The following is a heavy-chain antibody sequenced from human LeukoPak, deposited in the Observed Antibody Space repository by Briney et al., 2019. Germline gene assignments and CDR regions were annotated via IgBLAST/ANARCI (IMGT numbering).Heavy chain of an antibody. J-gene: IGHJ4*02. CDR2: IKQDGSEK. V-gene: IGHV3-7*04. Sequence: GGSLRLSCAASGFTFSSYWMSWVRQAPGKGLEWVANIKQDGSEKYYVDSVKGRFTISRDNAKTSLYLQMNSLRAEDTAVYYCARGVGAIRSYYFDYWGQGTLVTVSS. D-gene: IGHD1-26*01. CDR3: ARGVGAIRSYYFDY. CDR1: GFTFSSYW.